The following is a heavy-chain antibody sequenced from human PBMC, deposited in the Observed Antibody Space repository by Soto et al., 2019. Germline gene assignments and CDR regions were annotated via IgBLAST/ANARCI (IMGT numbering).Heavy chain of an antibody. D-gene: IGHD1-26*01. J-gene: IGHJ4*02. Sequence: EVQLLESGGDLVQPGGSLRLSCAASGFTFNTYDMNWVRQAPCKGLEWVSGISGSADSTYLADSVKGRFTISRDNSKNTMYLQMNSLRAEDTAVSYCVKTSEWELRNFASRGQGTLVTVS. CDR3: VKTSEWELRNFAS. CDR1: GFTFNTYD. CDR2: ISGSADST. V-gene: IGHV3-23*01.